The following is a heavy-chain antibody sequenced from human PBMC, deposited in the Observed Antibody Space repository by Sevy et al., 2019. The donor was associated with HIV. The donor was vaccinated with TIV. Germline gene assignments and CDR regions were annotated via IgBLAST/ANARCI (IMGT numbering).Heavy chain of an antibody. V-gene: IGHV1-2*07. CDR2: INPNRGGT. CDR1: GYTFSDYY. CDR3: ARVGETYYYGSGSYSDYYYYGMDV. Sequence: ASVKVSCKAYGYTFSDYYMHWVRQAPGQGLEWMGWINPNRGGTNYAHKFQGRVTMTRDTSISTAYMELSSLRSDDTAVYYCARVGETYYYGSGSYSDYYYYGMDVWGQGTTVTVSS. J-gene: IGHJ6*02. D-gene: IGHD3-10*01.